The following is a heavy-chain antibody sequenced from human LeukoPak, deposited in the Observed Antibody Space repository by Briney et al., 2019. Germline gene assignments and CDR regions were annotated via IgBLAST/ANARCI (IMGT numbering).Heavy chain of an antibody. CDR2: ISPNSGGT. J-gene: IGHJ4*02. CDR1: VYTFTGYY. D-gene: IGHD5-12*01. CDR3: ARDRAVATIGGVDY. Sequence: ASVKVSCKASVYTFTGYYMHWVRQDPGQGLEWMGRISPNSGGTNYAQKFQGRVTMTRDRSISTAYMELSSMRSDDTAVYYCARDRAVATIGGVDYWGQGTLVTVSS. V-gene: IGHV1-2*02.